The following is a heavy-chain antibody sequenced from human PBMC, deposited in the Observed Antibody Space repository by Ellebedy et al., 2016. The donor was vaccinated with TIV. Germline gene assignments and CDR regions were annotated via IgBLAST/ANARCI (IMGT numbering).Heavy chain of an antibody. CDR3: AKGRGGGSETSAPRYYFDY. V-gene: IGHV3-23*01. D-gene: IGHD3-10*01. J-gene: IGHJ4*02. CDR1: GFTFSAFA. CDR2: MHGSGRGI. Sequence: GESLKISCEASGFTFSAFAMGWVRQTPGKGLEWVSGMHGSGRGISYSESVKGRFIISRDNSKNILYLQLNSLRAEDTAIYYCAKGRGGGSETSAPRYYFDYWGLGTLVTVSS.